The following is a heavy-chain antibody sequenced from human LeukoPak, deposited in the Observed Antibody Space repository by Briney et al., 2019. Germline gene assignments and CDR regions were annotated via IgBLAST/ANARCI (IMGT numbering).Heavy chain of an antibody. CDR3: ARSFYYDSSGYRYLDY. D-gene: IGHD3-22*01. Sequence: ASVKVSCKASGYTFTSYYMHWVRQAPGQGLEWMGIINPSGGSTSYAQKFQGRVTMIRDTSTSTVYMELSSLRSEDTAVYYCARSFYYDSSGYRYLDYWGQGTLVTVSS. CDR2: INPSGGST. V-gene: IGHV1-46*01. CDR1: GYTFTSYY. J-gene: IGHJ4*02.